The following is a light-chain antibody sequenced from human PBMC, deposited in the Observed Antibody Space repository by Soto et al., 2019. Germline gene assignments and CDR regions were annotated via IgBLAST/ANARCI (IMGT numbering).Light chain of an antibody. CDR3: AARDDTLNGAV. J-gene: IGLJ3*02. CDR2: SSN. CDR1: GSNVGSNS. V-gene: IGLV1-44*01. Sequence: QSVLTQPPSASGTPGQRVTSSCSGSGSNVGSNSVNWYQQLPGTAPKLLIYSSNQRPSGVPDRFSGSKSGTSASLAISGLQSEDEADYYCAARDDTLNGAVFGGGTKLTV.